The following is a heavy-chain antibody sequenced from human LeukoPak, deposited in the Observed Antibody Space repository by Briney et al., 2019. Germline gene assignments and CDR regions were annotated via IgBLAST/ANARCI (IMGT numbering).Heavy chain of an antibody. J-gene: IGHJ4*02. Sequence: GGSLRLSCSASGFTFKSYAMHGVRQAPGKGLEWVAVISYDGSNKYYADSVKGRFTISRDNSKNTLYLQMNSLRAEDTAVYYCARDNGDYFDYWGQGTLVTVSS. CDR1: GFTFKSYA. D-gene: IGHD2-8*01. CDR3: ARDNGDYFDY. CDR2: ISYDGSNK. V-gene: IGHV3-30*04.